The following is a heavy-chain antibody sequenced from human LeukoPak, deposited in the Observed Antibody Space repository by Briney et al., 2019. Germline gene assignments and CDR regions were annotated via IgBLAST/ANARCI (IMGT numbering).Heavy chain of an antibody. CDR3: AKDPGHAVRGYYMDV. CDR2: IDYDGSRP. J-gene: IGHJ6*03. Sequence: GGSLRLSCAASKFIFSSHGMHWVRQAPGKGLEWVAFIDYDGSRPNYADSVKGRFIISRDNSKNTLYLQMNSLRAEDTAVYYCAKDPGHAVRGYYMDVWGTGTTVTVSS. V-gene: IGHV3-30*02. CDR1: KFIFSSHG. D-gene: IGHD3-10*01.